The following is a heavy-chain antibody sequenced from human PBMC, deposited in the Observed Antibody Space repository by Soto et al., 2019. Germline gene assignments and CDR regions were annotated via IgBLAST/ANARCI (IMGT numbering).Heavy chain of an antibody. CDR3: AKDQNPSSWYGYYYYGMDV. CDR2: ISGSGGST. Sequence: PGGSLRLSCAASGFTFSSYAMSWVRQAPGKGLEWVSAISGSGGSTYYADSVKGRFTISRDNSKNTLYLQMNSLRAEDTAVYYCAKDQNPSSWYGYYYYGMDVWDQGTTVTVSS. V-gene: IGHV3-23*01. J-gene: IGHJ6*02. CDR1: GFTFSSYA. D-gene: IGHD6-13*01.